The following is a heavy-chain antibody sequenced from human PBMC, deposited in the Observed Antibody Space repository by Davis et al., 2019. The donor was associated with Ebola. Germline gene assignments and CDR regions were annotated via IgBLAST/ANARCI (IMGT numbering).Heavy chain of an antibody. Sequence: ASVKVSCKASGYTFTGYYMHWVRQAPGQGLEWMGWINPNSGNTGYAQKFQGRVTMTRNTSISTAYMELSSLRSEDTAVYYCARAPTWSEINYYCFDDWGQGTLVTVSS. D-gene: IGHD3-10*01. CDR3: ARAPTWSEINYYCFDD. CDR1: GYTFTGYY. CDR2: INPNSGNT. V-gene: IGHV1-8*02. J-gene: IGHJ4*02.